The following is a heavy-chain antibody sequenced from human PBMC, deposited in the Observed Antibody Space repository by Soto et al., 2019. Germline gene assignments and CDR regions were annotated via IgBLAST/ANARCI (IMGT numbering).Heavy chain of an antibody. Sequence: GGSLRLSCAASGFTFSSYDLNWVRQAPGKGLEWISSISSSSSYIYYADSVKGRFTISRDNAKNSLYLQMNSLRAADTAVFYCARESSSIAARTAYFDYWGQGTLVTVSS. CDR3: ARESSSIAARTAYFDY. CDR2: ISSSSSYI. D-gene: IGHD6-6*01. V-gene: IGHV3-21*01. CDR1: GFTFSSYD. J-gene: IGHJ4*02.